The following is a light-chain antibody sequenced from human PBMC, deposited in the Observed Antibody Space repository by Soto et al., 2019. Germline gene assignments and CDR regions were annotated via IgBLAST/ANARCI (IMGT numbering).Light chain of an antibody. CDR3: ASYRNSDTLFCV. Sequence: QSALTQPASVSGSPGQSITISCTGTTSDVGGYNYVSWYQVHPGKAPKLMIYDVSDRPSGISTRFSGSKSGNTASLTISGLQAEDEADYYCASYRNSDTLFCVFGTGTKLTVL. J-gene: IGLJ1*01. CDR1: TSDVGGYNY. V-gene: IGLV2-14*03. CDR2: DVS.